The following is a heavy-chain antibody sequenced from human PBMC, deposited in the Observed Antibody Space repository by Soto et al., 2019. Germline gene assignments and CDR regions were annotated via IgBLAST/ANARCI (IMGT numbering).Heavy chain of an antibody. J-gene: IGHJ6*02. CDR3: ARVGGGLASLGYYGMDV. D-gene: IGHD3-16*01. V-gene: IGHV1-2*04. CDR1: GYTFIGYY. Sequence: ASVKVSCKASGYTFIGYYIHWVRQAPGQGLEWMGWINPNSGGTDYAQRFQGWVTMTRDRSISTAYMELSRLKSDDTAVYYCARVGGGLASLGYYGMDVWGQGTTVTVSS. CDR2: INPNSGGT.